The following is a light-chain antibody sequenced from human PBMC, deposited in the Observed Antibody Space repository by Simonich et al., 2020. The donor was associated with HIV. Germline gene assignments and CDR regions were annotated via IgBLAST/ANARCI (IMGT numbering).Light chain of an antibody. V-gene: IGLV1-44*01. J-gene: IGLJ3*02. CDR3: AAWDASLSGPV. CDR1: SSNIESKT. CDR2: TNN. Sequence: QSVLTQPPSASGTPGQGVTISCSGSSSNIESKTVNWYQQLPGTAPKLLIYTNNQRPAGVPDRYPGSKSGTYDSLAISGLQSEDEADSYCAAWDASLSGPVFGGGTKLTVL.